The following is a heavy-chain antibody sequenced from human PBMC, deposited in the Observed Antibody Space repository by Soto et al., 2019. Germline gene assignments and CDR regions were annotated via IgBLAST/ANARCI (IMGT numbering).Heavy chain of an antibody. CDR3: ARCSGRGPSSHEYFQH. D-gene: IGHD3-10*02. CDR2: ISSSCSTI. V-gene: IGHV3-48*03. Sequence: GGSLRLSCAASGFTFSSYEMNWVRQAPGKGLEWVSYISSSCSTIYYADSVKGRFTISRDNAKNSLYLQMNSLRAEDTAVYYCARCSGRGPSSHEYFQHWGQGTLVTVSS. J-gene: IGHJ1*01. CDR1: GFTFSSYE.